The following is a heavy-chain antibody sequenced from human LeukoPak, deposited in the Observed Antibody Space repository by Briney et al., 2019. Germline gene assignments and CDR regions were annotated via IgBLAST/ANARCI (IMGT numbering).Heavy chain of an antibody. Sequence: ASVKVSCKASGYTFTSYGISWVRQAPGQGLEWMGWISAYNGNTNYAQKLQGRVTMTTDTSTSTAYMELSSLRSEDTAVYYCARGTEMATTPTYYYYYMDVWGKATTVTISS. CDR1: GYTFTSYG. V-gene: IGHV1-18*01. D-gene: IGHD5-24*01. J-gene: IGHJ6*03. CDR2: ISAYNGNT. CDR3: ARGTEMATTPTYYYYYMDV.